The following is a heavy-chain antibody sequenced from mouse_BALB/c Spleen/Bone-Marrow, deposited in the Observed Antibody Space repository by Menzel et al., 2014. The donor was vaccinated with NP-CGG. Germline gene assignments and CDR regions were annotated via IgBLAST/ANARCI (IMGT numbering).Heavy chain of an antibody. CDR3: ARDDYAY. CDR2: IYPSTGYT. D-gene: IGHD2-4*01. J-gene: IGHJ3*01. Sequence: QVQLQQPGAELAKPGASVKMSCKASGYTFTSYWMHWVKQRPGQGLEWIGYIYPSTGYTEYNQKFKDKVTLTADKSSSTAYMQLSGLTSEDSAVYYCARDDYAYWGQGTLVTVSA. CDR1: GYTFTSYW. V-gene: IGHV1-7*01.